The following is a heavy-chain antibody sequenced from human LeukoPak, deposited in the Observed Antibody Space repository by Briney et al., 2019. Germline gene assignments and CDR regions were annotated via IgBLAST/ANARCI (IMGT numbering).Heavy chain of an antibody. CDR1: GGSISSYY. CDR3: ARSELAVFDY. J-gene: IGHJ4*02. V-gene: IGHV4-59*08. CDR2: IYYSGST. D-gene: IGHD6-13*01. Sequence: PSETLSLICTVSGGSISSYYWSWIRQPPGKGLEWIGYIYYSGSTNYNPSLKSRVSISVDTSKNQFSLKLSSVTAADTAVYYCARSELAVFDYWGQGTLVTVSS.